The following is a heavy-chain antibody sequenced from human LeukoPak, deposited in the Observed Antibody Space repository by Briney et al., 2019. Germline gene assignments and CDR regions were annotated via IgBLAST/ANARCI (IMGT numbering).Heavy chain of an antibody. CDR3: ARGPPWYFDL. D-gene: IGHD6-25*01. V-gene: IGHV3-30*02. CDR1: GFTFSTYG. CDR2: IRYDGRNK. Sequence: GGSLRLSCAASGFTFSTYGMHWVRQAPGKGLEWVAFIRYDGRNKYYADSVKGRFTISRDNAKNTLYLQMNSLTAEDTAVYYCARGPPWYFDLWGRGTLVTVSS. J-gene: IGHJ2*01.